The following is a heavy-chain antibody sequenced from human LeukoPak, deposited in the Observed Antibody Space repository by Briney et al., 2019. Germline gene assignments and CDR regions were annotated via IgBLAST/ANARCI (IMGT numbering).Heavy chain of an antibody. V-gene: IGHV3-48*01. CDR3: ARGCYYERSGYCPFDY. D-gene: IGHD3-22*01. CDR1: GFTFGSYS. CDR2: ISPSSSAI. Sequence: GGSLRLSCAASGFTFGSYSMNWVRQAPGKGLEWVSCISPSSSAIYYADSVKGRFTISRDNSKNTLYLQMNSLRADDTAVYYCARGCYYERSGYCPFDYWGPGTLVTVSS. J-gene: IGHJ4*02.